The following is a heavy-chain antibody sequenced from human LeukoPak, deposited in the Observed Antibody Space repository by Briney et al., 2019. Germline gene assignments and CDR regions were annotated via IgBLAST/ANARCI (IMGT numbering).Heavy chain of an antibody. Sequence: GGSLRLSCAASGVTFSGHSMHWVRQAPGKGLVWVSGISRDGTITNYADAVKGRFTISRDNAKDTLYLQMNSLRVEDTAVYSCARGWYGPDSCGQGTLVTVSS. CDR2: ISRDGTIT. CDR3: ARGWYGPDS. D-gene: IGHD3-10*01. J-gene: IGHJ5*01. V-gene: IGHV3-74*01. CDR1: GVTFSGHS.